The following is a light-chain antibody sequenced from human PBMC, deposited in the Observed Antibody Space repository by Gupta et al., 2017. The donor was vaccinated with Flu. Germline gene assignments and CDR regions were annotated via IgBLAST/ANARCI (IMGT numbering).Light chain of an antibody. V-gene: IGKV3-11*01. J-gene: IGKJ4*01. Sequence: EVVLTHSPATLSWSPGERATLSCRASQSVSSCLAWYQQKPGQAPRILTYDASNRATGIPARFSGSGSGTDFTTTISSLEPEDFAVDYGQQRSKWPLTFGGGTKVEIK. CDR3: QQRSKWPLT. CDR1: QSVSSC. CDR2: DAS.